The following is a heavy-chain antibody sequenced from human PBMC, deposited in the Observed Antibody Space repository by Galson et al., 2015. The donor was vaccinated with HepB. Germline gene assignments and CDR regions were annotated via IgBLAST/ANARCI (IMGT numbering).Heavy chain of an antibody. J-gene: IGHJ6*02. Sequence: SLRLSCAASGFTFSDHFMDWVRQAPGKGLEWVGRIRGRAHSYTTEYAASVKGRFTISRDDSKDSLFLQMDSLKIGDTAVYYCARKYHGMDVWGQGTTVTVSS. V-gene: IGHV3-72*01. CDR3: ARKYHGMDV. CDR1: GFTFSDHF. CDR2: IRGRAHSYTT.